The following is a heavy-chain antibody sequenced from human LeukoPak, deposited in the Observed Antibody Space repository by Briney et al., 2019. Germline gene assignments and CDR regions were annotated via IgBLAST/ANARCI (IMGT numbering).Heavy chain of an antibody. V-gene: IGHV3-15*01. Sequence: GGSLRLSCAASGFTFSSYSMSWVRQAPGKGLEWVGRIKSKTDGGTTDYAAPVKGRFTISRDDSKNTLYLQMNSLKTEDTAVYYCTTPVYYYYDSSGPITGWGQGTLVTVSS. D-gene: IGHD3-22*01. CDR3: TTPVYYYYDSSGPITG. CDR2: IKSKTDGGTT. CDR1: GFTFSSYS. J-gene: IGHJ4*02.